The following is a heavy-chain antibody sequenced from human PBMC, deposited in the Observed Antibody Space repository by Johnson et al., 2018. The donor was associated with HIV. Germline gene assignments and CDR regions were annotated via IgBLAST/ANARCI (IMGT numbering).Heavy chain of an antibody. J-gene: IGHJ3*02. CDR3: ARGHDYGYHAFDI. Sequence: QVQLVESGGGVVQPGRSLRLSCAASGFTFSSYAIHWVRQAPGKGLEWVAVISFDGSNKYYADSVKGRFSISRDNGKNSLFLQMTSLSAEDTAVYYCARGHDYGYHAFDIWGQGTMVTVSS. D-gene: IGHD4-17*01. CDR2: ISFDGSNK. V-gene: IGHV3-30*04. CDR1: GFTFSSYA.